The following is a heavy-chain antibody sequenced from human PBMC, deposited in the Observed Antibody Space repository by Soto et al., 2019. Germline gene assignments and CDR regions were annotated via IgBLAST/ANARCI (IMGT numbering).Heavy chain of an antibody. CDR1: GGSISSYY. V-gene: IGHV4-59*13. D-gene: IGHD2-2*03. J-gene: IGHJ3*02. CDR3: AGYCSSTSCYGAFDI. CDR2: IYYSGST. Sequence: SETLSLTCTVSGGSISSYYWSWIRQPPGKGLEWIGYIYYSGSTNYNPSLKSRVTISVDTSKNQFSLMLSSVTAADTAVYYCAGYCSSTSCYGAFDIWGQGTTVTVS.